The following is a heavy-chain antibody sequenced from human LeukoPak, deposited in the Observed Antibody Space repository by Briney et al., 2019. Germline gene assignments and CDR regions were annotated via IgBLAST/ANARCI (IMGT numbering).Heavy chain of an antibody. CDR1: GYTFTSYG. CDR2: ISAYNGNT. Sequence: AAVKASCKASGYTFTSYGISWVRQAPGQGLEWMGWISAYNGNTNYAQKLQGRVTMTTDTSTTTPYMELRSLRYDDTAVYYCVRDYSSSGTPWGQGSIVTVSS. J-gene: IGHJ5*02. CDR3: VRDYSSSGTP. D-gene: IGHD6-19*01. V-gene: IGHV1-18*01.